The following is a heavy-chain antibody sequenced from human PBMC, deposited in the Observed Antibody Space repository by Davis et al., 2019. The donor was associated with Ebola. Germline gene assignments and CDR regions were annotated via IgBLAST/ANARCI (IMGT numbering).Heavy chain of an antibody. CDR2: MYWDDDK. CDR1: GFSLSTRGVA. Sequence: SGPTLVKPTQTLTLTCTFSGFSLSTRGVAVGWIRQPPGKALEWLALMYWDDDKRYRPSLISRLTITKDTSKSQLVLTVTNVDPADTATYYCAHRGIAVAGAFDYWGQGTLVTVSS. D-gene: IGHD6-19*01. J-gene: IGHJ4*02. V-gene: IGHV2-5*02. CDR3: AHRGIAVAGAFDY.